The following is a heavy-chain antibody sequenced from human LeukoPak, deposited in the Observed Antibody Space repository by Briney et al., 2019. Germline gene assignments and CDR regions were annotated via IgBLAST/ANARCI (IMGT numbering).Heavy chain of an antibody. J-gene: IGHJ1*01. Sequence: RGSLRVSSAASGFTLSSYWMHWVRQAPGKGLVWVSRIKGDGNTNYADSMKSRFTTSRDNAKNTVSLQMNSLRAEDTGVYYCARAPSEIGGYYPEYFRHWGQGTLVTVSS. CDR3: ARAPSEIGGYYPEYFRH. CDR1: GFTLSSYW. CDR2: IKGDGNT. V-gene: IGHV3-74*01. D-gene: IGHD3-22*01.